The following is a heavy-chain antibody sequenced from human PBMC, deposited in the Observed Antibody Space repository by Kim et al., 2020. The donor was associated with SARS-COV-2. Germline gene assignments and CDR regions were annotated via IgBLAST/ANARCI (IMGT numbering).Heavy chain of an antibody. Sequence: GGSLRLSCIASGFSFSNYWMAWVRQAPGKGPEWVANIKYEESERYYVDSVKGRFIISRDNGKRSLYLQMDSLRAEDTALYYCARDVGGNLENWGQGTLVT. D-gene: IGHD2-15*01. J-gene: IGHJ4*02. CDR2: IKYEESER. V-gene: IGHV3-7*01. CDR3: ARDVGGNLEN. CDR1: GFSFSNYW.